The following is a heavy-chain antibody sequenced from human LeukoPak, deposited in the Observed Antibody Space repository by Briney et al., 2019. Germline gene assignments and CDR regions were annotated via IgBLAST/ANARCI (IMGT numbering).Heavy chain of an antibody. D-gene: IGHD6-13*01. CDR3: ARSSSSWYDKYFQQ. Sequence: PSETLSLTCTVSGGSISGYYWSWIRQPPGKRLEWIGYIYYSGSTTYTPSLKSRVTKAVDTSKNQFSLKLRPVTAADTAVYYSARSSSSWYDKYFQQWAQGTLVTVFS. CDR2: IYYSGST. J-gene: IGHJ1*01. V-gene: IGHV4-59*01. CDR1: GGSISGYY.